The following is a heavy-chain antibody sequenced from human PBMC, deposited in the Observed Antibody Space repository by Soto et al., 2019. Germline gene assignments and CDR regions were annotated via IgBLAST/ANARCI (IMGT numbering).Heavy chain of an antibody. D-gene: IGHD3-10*01. CDR2: IYYNGVT. CDR1: GGSISSGGYY. CDR3: ARDSPHGSGTLHS. Sequence: QVQLQESGPGLVNPSQTLSLICTVSGGSISSGGYYWNWIRQHPGKGLEWIGYIYYNGVTYYNSSLKSRVTISIDPSRNQFSLNLSSLTAADTAIYYCARDSPHGSGTLHSWGQGTLVTVSS. J-gene: IGHJ4*02. V-gene: IGHV4-31*03.